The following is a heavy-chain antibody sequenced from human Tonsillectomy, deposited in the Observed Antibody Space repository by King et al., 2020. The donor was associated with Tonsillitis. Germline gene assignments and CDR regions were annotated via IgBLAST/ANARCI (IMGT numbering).Heavy chain of an antibody. D-gene: IGHD4-17*01. CDR2: ISYSGNT. V-gene: IGHV4-31*03. J-gene: IGHJ6*03. Sequence: QLQLQESGPGLVKPSQTLSLTCTVSGGSITSAGYYWSWIRQPPGKGLEWIGYISYSGNTFYAPSLKSRLTMSLDTSKNQFSLKLSSVTAADTSVYYCASTAPPFYYYYMDVWGKGTTVTVSS. CDR3: ASTAPPFYYYYMDV. CDR1: GGSITSAGYY.